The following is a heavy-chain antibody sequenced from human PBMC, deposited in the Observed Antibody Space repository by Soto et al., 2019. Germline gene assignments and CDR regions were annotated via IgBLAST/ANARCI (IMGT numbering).Heavy chain of an antibody. D-gene: IGHD3-3*01. CDR1: GGSISSYY. CDR3: ARDNILGILYGGMDV. J-gene: IGHJ6*02. CDR2: XYXXXSX. V-gene: IGHV4-30-4*01. Sequence: SETPSLTGTVSGGSISSYYRGWIRQPPGKGLEWIXYXYXXXSXYXXXSXXXXVTISVDTSKNQFSLKLSSVTAADTAVYYCARDNILGILYGGMDVWGQGTTVTVSS.